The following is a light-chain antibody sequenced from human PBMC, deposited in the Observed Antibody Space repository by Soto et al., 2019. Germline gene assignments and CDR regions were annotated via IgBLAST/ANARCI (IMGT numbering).Light chain of an antibody. CDR1: RSNIGSNT. V-gene: IGLV1-44*01. CDR3: ASWDDMLSGPV. CDR2: RTD. Sequence: QSALTQPPSASGAPGQRVTISCSGSRSNIGSNTVHWYQQFPGTAPKLLVYRTDHRPSGVPDRFSGSKSGTSASLAISGLQSEDESSYYCASWDDMLSGPVLGGGTQLTVL. J-gene: IGLJ2*01.